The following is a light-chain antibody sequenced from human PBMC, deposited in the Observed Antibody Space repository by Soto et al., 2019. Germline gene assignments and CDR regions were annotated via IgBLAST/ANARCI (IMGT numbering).Light chain of an antibody. V-gene: IGLV2-14*01. CDR3: TSFTIASTQV. CDR1: SSDVGAYNY. J-gene: IGLJ2*01. Sequence: QSALTQPASVSGSPGQSITISCTGTSSDVGAYNYVSWYQQHPGKAPKLMIYDVCNRPSGVSNRFSGSKSGNTASLTISGLQAEDEADYYCTSFTIASTQVFGGGTKLTVL. CDR2: DVC.